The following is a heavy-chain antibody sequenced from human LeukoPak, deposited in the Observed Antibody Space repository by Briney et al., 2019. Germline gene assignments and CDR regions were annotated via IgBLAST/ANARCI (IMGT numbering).Heavy chain of an antibody. CDR2: IYTSGST. CDR3: ARRVVVVVAATGEYYYYYYYMDV. D-gene: IGHD2-15*01. J-gene: IGHJ6*03. V-gene: IGHV4-4*07. Sequence: SETLSLTCTVSGGSVSSYYWSWIRQPAGKGMEWIGRIYTSGSTNYNPSLKSRVTMSVDTSKNQFSLELSSVTAADTAVYYCARRVVVVVAATGEYYYYYYYMDVWGKGTTVTISS. CDR1: GGSVSSYY.